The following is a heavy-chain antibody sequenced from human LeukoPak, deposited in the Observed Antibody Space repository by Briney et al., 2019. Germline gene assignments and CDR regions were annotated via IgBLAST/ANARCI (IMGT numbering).Heavy chain of an antibody. D-gene: IGHD6-13*01. Sequence: PGRSLRLSCAASGFTFSSYGMHWVRQAPGKGLEWVAVISYDGSNKYYADSVKGRFTISRDNSKNTLYLQMNSLRAEDTAVYYCAKDPSKQQLVRGWFDPWGQGTLVTVSS. V-gene: IGHV3-30*18. J-gene: IGHJ5*02. CDR3: AKDPSKQQLVRGWFDP. CDR1: GFTFSSYG. CDR2: ISYDGSNK.